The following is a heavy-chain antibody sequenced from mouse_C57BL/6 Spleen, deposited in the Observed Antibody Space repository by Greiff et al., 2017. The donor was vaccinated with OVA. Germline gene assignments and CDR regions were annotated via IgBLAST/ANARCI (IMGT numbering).Heavy chain of an antibody. CDR3: IGGTSWYFDY. V-gene: IGHV1-15*01. J-gene: IGHJ2*01. D-gene: IGHD4-1*01. CDR1: GYTFTDYE. Sequence: VKLQQSGAELVRPGASVTLSCKASGYTFTDYEMHWVKQTPVHGLEWIGAIDPETGGTAYNQKFKGKAILTADKSSSTAYMELRSLTSEDSAVYYCIGGTSWYFDYWGQGTTLTVSS. CDR2: IDPETGGT.